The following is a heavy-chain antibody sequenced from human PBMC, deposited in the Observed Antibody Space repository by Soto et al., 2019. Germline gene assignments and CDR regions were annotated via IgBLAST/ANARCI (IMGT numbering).Heavy chain of an antibody. CDR3: AAEGVNYGHN. D-gene: IGHD4-17*01. J-gene: IGHJ4*02. CDR2: IIPIFGTA. CDR1: GGTFSSYA. V-gene: IGHV1-69*01. Sequence: QVKLVQSGDEVKKPRSSVKVSCKASGGTFSSYAISWVRQAPGQELEWMVGIIPIFGTANYAKKFQGRVTITADESTSTAYMELSSMRSEDTAVYYCAAEGVNYGHNWGQGTLVTVSS.